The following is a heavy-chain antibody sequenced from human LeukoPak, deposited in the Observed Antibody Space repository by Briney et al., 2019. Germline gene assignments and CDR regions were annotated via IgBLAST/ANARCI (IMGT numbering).Heavy chain of an antibody. Sequence: PGGSLRLSCAASGFTFSSHWMSYVRQALGKGLEWVADIKQGGSEKYYVDSVKGRFTISRDNGKNSLYLQMNSLRAEDAAVYYCARDPARGQDGMDVWGQGTTVTVSS. V-gene: IGHV3-7*01. CDR3: ARDPARGQDGMDV. CDR2: IKQGGSEK. CDR1: GFTFSSHW. J-gene: IGHJ6*02.